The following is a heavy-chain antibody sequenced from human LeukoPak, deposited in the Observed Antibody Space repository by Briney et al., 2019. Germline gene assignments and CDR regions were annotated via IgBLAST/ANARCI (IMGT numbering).Heavy chain of an antibody. Sequence: SETLSLTCSVSGGSVTSGTYHWGWIRQPPGKGLEWIGSVYFDGSTHYKPSLQSRVTISVDTSKNHFSLRLTSVTAADTALYYCARDHYYDGRGRFDPWGQGTLVTVSS. CDR3: ARDHYYDGRGRFDP. CDR2: VYFDGST. J-gene: IGHJ5*02. CDR1: GGSVTSGTYH. V-gene: IGHV4-39*07. D-gene: IGHD3-16*01.